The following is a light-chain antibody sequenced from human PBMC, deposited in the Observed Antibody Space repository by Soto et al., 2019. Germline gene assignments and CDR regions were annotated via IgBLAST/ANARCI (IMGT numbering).Light chain of an antibody. V-gene: IGLV1-40*01. J-gene: IGLJ1*01. CDR1: SSNISARYD. CDR3: QSYDSPLSARYV. Sequence: QSALTQPPSVSRAPGQRVTISGTGSSSNISARYDVGWYQQGRGTVLKLSQFGNSNRTSGLPDRFSGSKSGTSASLAISGLQAEDGGDYYCQSYDSPLSARYVFGTGTNVPVL. CDR2: GNS.